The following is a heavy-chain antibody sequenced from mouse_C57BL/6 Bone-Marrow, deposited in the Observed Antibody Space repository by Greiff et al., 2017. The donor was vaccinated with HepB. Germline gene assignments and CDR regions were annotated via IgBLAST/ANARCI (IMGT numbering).Heavy chain of an antibody. CDR2: ISSGGSYT. V-gene: IGHV5-6*01. Sequence: EVQRVESGGDLVKPGGSLKLSCAASGFTFSSYGMSWVRQTPDKRLEWVATISSGGSYTYYPDSVKRRFTISRDNAKNTLYLQMSSLKSEDTAMYYCATFYYDLWFAYWGQGTLVTVSA. D-gene: IGHD2-4*01. CDR1: GFTFSSYG. CDR3: ATFYYDLWFAY. J-gene: IGHJ3*01.